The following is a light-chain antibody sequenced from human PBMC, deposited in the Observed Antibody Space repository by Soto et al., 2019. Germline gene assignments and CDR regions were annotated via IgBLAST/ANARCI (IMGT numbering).Light chain of an antibody. CDR3: QQNNKWPPLT. J-gene: IGKJ4*01. CDR2: GAS. CDR1: QTISND. V-gene: IGKV3-15*01. Sequence: EVVMTQSPATVSVSPGEGVTLSCRASQTISNDLAWYQQKPGQAPRLLIYGASTRATGVPARFSGGGSGTEFTLTISSLQSEAFAFYYCQQNNKWPPLTFGGEPKVDIK.